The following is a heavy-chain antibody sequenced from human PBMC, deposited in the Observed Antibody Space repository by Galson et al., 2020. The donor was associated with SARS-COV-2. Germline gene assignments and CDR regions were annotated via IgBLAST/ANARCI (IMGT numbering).Heavy chain of an antibody. CDR3: ARDGYASGRFDY. V-gene: IGHV4-38-2*02. J-gene: IGHJ4*02. CDR2: FYNGGST. D-gene: IGHD3-10*01. Sequence: SETLSLTCTVSRYTISSGYYWGWIRQTTGKWLEWIGSFYNGGSTYPNTSLRSRVTISVATSKSQFSLRLGSVTAADTAVYSCARDGYASGRFDYWGQGTLVTVSS. CDR1: RYTISSGYY.